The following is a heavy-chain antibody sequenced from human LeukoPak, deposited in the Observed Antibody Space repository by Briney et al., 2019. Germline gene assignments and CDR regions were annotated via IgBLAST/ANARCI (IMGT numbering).Heavy chain of an antibody. D-gene: IGHD2-15*01. V-gene: IGHV3-23*01. Sequence: PGGSQRLSCAASGFTFSSFGMNWVRQAPGKGLEWVSVISGSGGTTYYADSGRFIISRDNFKNTLYLQMNSLRADDTAVYYCAKDRFSSPMIVVVVAATIGNIDYWGQGTLVTVSS. J-gene: IGHJ4*02. CDR3: AKDRFSSPMIVVVVAATIGNIDY. CDR1: GFTFSSFG. CDR2: ISGSGGTT.